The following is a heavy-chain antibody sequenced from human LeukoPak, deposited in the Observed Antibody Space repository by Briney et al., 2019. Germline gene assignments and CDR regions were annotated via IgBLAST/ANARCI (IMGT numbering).Heavy chain of an antibody. Sequence: GGSLRLSCSASGFNFSAYTMNWARQAPGKGLEWLSYTSISGRTIYYADSVKGRFTISRDNAKNSLYLQMNSLRAEDTAVYYCAKDVKSYYDSSGYYHFEYWGQGTLVTVSS. V-gene: IGHV3-48*01. CDR2: TSISGRTI. J-gene: IGHJ4*02. D-gene: IGHD3-22*01. CDR1: GFNFSAYT. CDR3: AKDVKSYYDSSGYYHFEY.